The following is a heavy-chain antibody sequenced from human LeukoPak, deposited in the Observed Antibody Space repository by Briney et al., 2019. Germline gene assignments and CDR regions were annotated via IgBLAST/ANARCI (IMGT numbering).Heavy chain of an antibody. J-gene: IGHJ6*03. CDR3: ARESGGGSGSWIYYYYYYMDV. Sequence: GGSLRLSCAASGFTFSSYSMNWVRQAPGKGLEWVSSISSSSSYIYYADSVKGRFTISRDNAKNSLYLQMNSLRAEDTAVYYCARESGGGSGSWIYYYYYYMDVWGKGTTVTISS. D-gene: IGHD3-10*01. CDR1: GFTFSSYS. V-gene: IGHV3-21*01. CDR2: ISSSSSYI.